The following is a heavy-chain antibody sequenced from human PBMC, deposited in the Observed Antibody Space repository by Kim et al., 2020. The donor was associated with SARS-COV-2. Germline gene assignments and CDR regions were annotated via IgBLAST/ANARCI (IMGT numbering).Heavy chain of an antibody. V-gene: IGHV4-39*01. CDR3: SRHQTNNYGSGSPFDS. CDR2: IYSSGNT. Sequence: SETLSLTCTVSGDSISSSTYYWAWIRQPPGKGLEWIGSIYSSGNTNYNPSLKSRVTMSVDTSKNQFSLNLTSVTAADTAVFYCSRHQTNNYGSGSPFDSWGQGTLVTVSS. D-gene: IGHD3-10*01. J-gene: IGHJ4*02. CDR1: GDSISSSTYY.